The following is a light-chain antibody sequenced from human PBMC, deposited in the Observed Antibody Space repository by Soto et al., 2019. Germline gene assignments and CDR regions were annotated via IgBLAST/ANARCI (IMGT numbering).Light chain of an antibody. V-gene: IGKV1-9*01. J-gene: IGKJ4*01. CDR3: QQYKSDSF. Sequence: IQLTQSPSSLSASVGDRVTITCRASQGISSYLAWYQQKPGKAPKLLIYAASSLQSGAPSRFSGSGSGTVFTLSINSLQPDDFATYYCQQYKSDSFFGGGTKVDIK. CDR2: AAS. CDR1: QGISSY.